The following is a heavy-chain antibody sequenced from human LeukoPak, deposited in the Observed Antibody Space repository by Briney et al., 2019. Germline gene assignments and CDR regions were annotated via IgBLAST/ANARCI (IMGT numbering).Heavy chain of an antibody. V-gene: IGHV3-7*03. CDR2: IKKDGSEK. J-gene: IGHJ4*02. D-gene: IGHD3-10*01. CDR3: ARDTTYYYGSGSWV. Sequence: GGSLRLSCAASGFTFSSYWMSWVRQAPGKGLEWVANIKKDGSEKYYVDSVKGRFTISRDNAKNSLYLQMNSLRAEDTAVYYCARDTTYYYGSGSWVWGQGTLVTVSS. CDR1: GFTFSSYW.